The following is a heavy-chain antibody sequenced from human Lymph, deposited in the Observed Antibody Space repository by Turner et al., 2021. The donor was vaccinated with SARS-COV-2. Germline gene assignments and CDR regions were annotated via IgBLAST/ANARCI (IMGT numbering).Heavy chain of an antibody. CDR2: IFYRGST. Sequence: QVQLQESGPRLVKPLETLSLTCTVSGGSMNNNYWSWIRQPPGKRLEWIGFIFYRGSTNYNPSLKSRVTISVDTSENQFSLKLTSVTAADTAIYYCARQTVNNWVDPWGQGTLVTFSS. J-gene: IGHJ5*02. CDR3: ARQTVNNWVDP. CDR1: GGSMNNNY. V-gene: IGHV4-59*01. D-gene: IGHD2-21*02.